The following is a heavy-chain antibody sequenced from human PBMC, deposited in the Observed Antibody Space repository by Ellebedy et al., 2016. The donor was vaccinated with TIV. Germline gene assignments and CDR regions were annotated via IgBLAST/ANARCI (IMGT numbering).Heavy chain of an antibody. CDR1: GFTFDDFA. Sequence: SLKISCVASGFTFDDFAMHWVRQAPGKGLEWVSGVSWDSGSVGYADSVKGRFTISRDNAKNSLYLQMNSLRAEDTALYYCVRLRVTVFGVVFDAFDIWGRGTMVTVSS. CDR3: VRLRVTVFGVVFDAFDI. V-gene: IGHV3-9*01. D-gene: IGHD3-3*01. J-gene: IGHJ3*02. CDR2: VSWDSGSV.